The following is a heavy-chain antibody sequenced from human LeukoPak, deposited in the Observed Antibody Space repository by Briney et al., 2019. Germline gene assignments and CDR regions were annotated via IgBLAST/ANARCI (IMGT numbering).Heavy chain of an antibody. CDR2: LRTSSTTK. CDR1: GFPFSIYS. CDR3: ARNDHQLPLDS. J-gene: IGHJ5*01. D-gene: IGHD1-1*01. V-gene: IGHV3-48*04. Sequence: GGSLRLSCEVSGFPFSIYSMNWVREAPGRRLGWVSYLRTSSTTKSSSDFVQARFTISRDDTKNSLYLQMNTLRAEDTAVYYCARNDHQLPLDSWGQGTLVTVSS.